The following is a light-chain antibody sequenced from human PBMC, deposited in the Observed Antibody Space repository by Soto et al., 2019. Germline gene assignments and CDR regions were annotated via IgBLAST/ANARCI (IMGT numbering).Light chain of an antibody. J-gene: IGKJ1*01. CDR3: QQYNDWPTT. V-gene: IGKV3-15*01. CDR1: QSLYSN. CDR2: GAS. Sequence: EIVLTQSPATLSVSPGERATLSCRASQSLYSNLAWYQQKPGQAPRLLIYGASTRATGFPARFSGSGSGTEFTLTISSLQSEDFAVYYCQQYNDWPTTFGQGTKVEIK.